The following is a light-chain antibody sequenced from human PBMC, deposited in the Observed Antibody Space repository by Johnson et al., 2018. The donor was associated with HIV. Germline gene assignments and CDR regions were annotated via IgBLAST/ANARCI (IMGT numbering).Light chain of an antibody. V-gene: IGLV1-51*02. CDR3: GTGDTSLRAPYV. CDR1: SYNIGNSY. CDR2: ENN. Sequence: QSVLTQPPSVSAAPGQKVTISCSGSSYNIGNSYVSWYQQLPGTAPKLLIYENNKRPSGIPDRFSGSKSGTSATLGITGLQTGAEADYYCGTGDTSLRAPYVCGTGTKVTVL. J-gene: IGLJ1*01.